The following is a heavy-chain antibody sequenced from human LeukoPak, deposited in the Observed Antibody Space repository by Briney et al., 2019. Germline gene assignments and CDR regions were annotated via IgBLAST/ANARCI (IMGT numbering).Heavy chain of an antibody. J-gene: IGHJ4*02. CDR2: INTNSGDP. CDR3: ARGRHSSEY. V-gene: IGHV7-4-1*01. Sequence: ASVKVSCKPSGYGFNSYSINWVRQAPGQGLEWMGWINTNSGDPLYAQAFTGRFVFSVDTSVSTAYVQIFDLKAEDTAVYYCARGRHSSEYWGQGTLVAVSS. CDR1: GYGFNSYS. D-gene: IGHD2-21*01.